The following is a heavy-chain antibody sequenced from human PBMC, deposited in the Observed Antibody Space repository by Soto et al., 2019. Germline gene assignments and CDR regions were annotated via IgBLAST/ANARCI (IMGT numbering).Heavy chain of an antibody. D-gene: IGHD2-2*01. CDR1: GFTFSSYA. CDR3: ARQYCISTSCTHSIGY. Sequence: GGSLRLSCAASGFTFSSYAMHWVRQAPGKGLEWVAVISYDGSNKYYADSVKGRFTISRDNSKNTLYLQMNSLRAEDTAVYYCARQYCISTSCTHSIGYWGQGTLVTVSS. J-gene: IGHJ4*02. CDR2: ISYDGSNK. V-gene: IGHV3-30-3*01.